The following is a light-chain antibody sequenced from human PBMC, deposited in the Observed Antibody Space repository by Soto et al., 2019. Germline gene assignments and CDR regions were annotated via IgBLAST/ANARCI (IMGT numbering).Light chain of an antibody. CDR3: LQYHFWPWT. CDR1: QSVTNK. CDR2: DAS. Sequence: EMLMTQSPATLSVSPGERVSLSCWASQSVTNKLAWYQQRPGQPPRLLFYDASTRATGVPATFTGSGSGADFTLTISSLQSEDFPVYYCLQYHFWPWTFGQGTKVDIK. J-gene: IGKJ1*01. V-gene: IGKV3-15*01.